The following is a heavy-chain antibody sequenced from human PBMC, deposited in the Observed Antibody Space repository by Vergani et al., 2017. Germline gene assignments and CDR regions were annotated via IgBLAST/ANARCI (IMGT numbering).Heavy chain of an antibody. CDR1: GYTFTSYG. CDR3: ARDGWGGYGDFVDY. CDR2: IIPIFGTA. D-gene: IGHD5-12*01. J-gene: IGHJ4*02. Sequence: QVQLVQSGAEVKKPGASVKVSCKASGYTFTSYGISWVRQAPGQGLEWMGWIIPIFGTANYAQKFQGRVTITADESTSTAYMELSSLRSEDTAVYYCARDGWGGYGDFVDYWGQGTLVTVSS. V-gene: IGHV1-69*13.